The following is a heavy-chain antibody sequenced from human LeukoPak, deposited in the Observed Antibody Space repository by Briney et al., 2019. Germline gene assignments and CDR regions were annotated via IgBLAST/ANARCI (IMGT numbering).Heavy chain of an antibody. CDR3: ATGYDTSGYPNWFDP. D-gene: IGHD3-22*01. J-gene: IGHJ5*02. Sequence: GGSLRLSCAASGFTFSSYAMHWVRQAPGKGLVWVAVISYDRTNKYYADSVKGRFTISRDNSKYTLYLQMNSLRAEDTAVYYCATGYDTSGYPNWFDPWGQGTLVTVSS. CDR1: GFTFSSYA. V-gene: IGHV3-30-3*01. CDR2: ISYDRTNK.